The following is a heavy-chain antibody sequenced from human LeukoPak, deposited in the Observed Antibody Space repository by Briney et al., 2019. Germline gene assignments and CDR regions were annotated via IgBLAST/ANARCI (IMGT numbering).Heavy chain of an antibody. D-gene: IGHD3-10*01. Sequence: GGSLRLSCAASGFTFSSYGMHWVRLAPGKGLEWVAVISYDGSNKYYADSVKGRFTISRDNSKNTLYLQMNSLRAEDTAVYYCAKESLWFGEGGAFDIWGQGTMVTVSS. CDR1: GFTFSSYG. J-gene: IGHJ3*02. CDR3: AKESLWFGEGGAFDI. V-gene: IGHV3-30*18. CDR2: ISYDGSNK.